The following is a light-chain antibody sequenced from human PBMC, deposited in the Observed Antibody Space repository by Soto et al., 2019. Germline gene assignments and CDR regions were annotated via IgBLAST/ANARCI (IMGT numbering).Light chain of an antibody. CDR3: QQHGSSPFA. CDR1: QSVTSTY. CDR2: AAS. J-gene: IGKJ3*01. V-gene: IGKV3-20*01. Sequence: EIVLTQSPGTLSLSPGERATLSCRASQSVTSTYLAWYQQKPDQAPRLLIYAASTRATGIPDRFSGSGSGTDFTLTISRLEPEDFAVYYCQQHGSSPFAFGPGTKVDIK.